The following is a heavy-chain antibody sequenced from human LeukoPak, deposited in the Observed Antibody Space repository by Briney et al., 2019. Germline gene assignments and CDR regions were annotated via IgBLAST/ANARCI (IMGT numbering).Heavy chain of an antibody. D-gene: IGHD3-10*01. J-gene: IGHJ3*02. CDR1: GGSFSGYD. CDR3: ARVKRGHAFDI. V-gene: IGHV4-34*01. Sequence: PSETLSLTCAVYGGSFSGYDWSWIRQPPGKGLEWIGEINHSGSTNYNPSLKSRVTISVDTSKNQFSLKLSSVTAADTAVYYCARVKRGHAFDIWGQGTMVTVSS. CDR2: INHSGST.